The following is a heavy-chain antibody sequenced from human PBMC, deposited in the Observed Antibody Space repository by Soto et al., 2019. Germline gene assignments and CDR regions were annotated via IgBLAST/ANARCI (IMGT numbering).Heavy chain of an antibody. D-gene: IGHD6-13*01. CDR1: GYTFTSHG. CDR2: ISPNNGNT. V-gene: IGHV1-18*01. Sequence: GASVKVSCKASGYTFTSHGISWVRQAPGQGLEWMGWISPNNGNTNYAQKFQGWVTMTRDTSTSTAYMELSRLRSDATAVYYCARVGKTAAGNCFDPWGQGTLVTVSS. J-gene: IGHJ5*02. CDR3: ARVGKTAAGNCFDP.